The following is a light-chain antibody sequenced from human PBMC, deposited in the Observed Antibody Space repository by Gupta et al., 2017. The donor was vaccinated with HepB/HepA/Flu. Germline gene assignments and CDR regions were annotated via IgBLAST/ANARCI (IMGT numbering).Light chain of an antibody. CDR2: AAS. J-gene: IGKJ3*01. V-gene: IGKV1-39*01. CDR1: QSISIY. Sequence: DIQMTQSPSSLSGSGGDRVTITCRASQSISIYLNWYQQKPGKAPKLLIYAASSLQSGVPSRFSGSGSGTDFTLTITSLQPEDFATYYCQQTSTIPFTFGPGTKVDVK. CDR3: QQTSTIPFT.